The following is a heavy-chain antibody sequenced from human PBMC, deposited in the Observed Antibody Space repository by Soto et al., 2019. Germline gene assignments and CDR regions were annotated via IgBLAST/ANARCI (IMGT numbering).Heavy chain of an antibody. D-gene: IGHD2-2*01. Sequence: GESLKISCTGVGYIFTSYWICWFLQMPVKGLEWMGIIYPGDSDTRYSPSFQGQVTISADKSITTAYLQWSSLKASDTAMYYCARGYCTTTICDPWFDPWGQGTLVTVSS. V-gene: IGHV5-51*01. CDR2: IYPGDSDT. CDR1: GYIFTSYW. CDR3: ARGYCTTTICDPWFDP. J-gene: IGHJ5*02.